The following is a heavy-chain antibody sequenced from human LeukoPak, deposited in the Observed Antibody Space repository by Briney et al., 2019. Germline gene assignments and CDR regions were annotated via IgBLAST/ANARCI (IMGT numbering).Heavy chain of an antibody. J-gene: IGHJ4*02. Sequence: PGGPLRLSCAASGITFSDYVMGWVRQVPGKGLEWVAGISGTGDRTYYADSVKGRFTISRDNSKNTLFLQMNSLRVEDTAVYYCAKDSSMARGDYDYFDYWGQGTLVTVSS. CDR3: AKDSSMARGDYDYFDY. D-gene: IGHD3-10*01. CDR1: GITFSDYV. CDR2: ISGTGDRT. V-gene: IGHV3-23*01.